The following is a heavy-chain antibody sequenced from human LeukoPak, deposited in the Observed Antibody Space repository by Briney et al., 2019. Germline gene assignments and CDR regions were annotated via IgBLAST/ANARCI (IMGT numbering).Heavy chain of an antibody. Sequence: SETLSLTSTVSGGSISSYYWSWIRQPPGKGLEWIGYIYHSGSTYYNPSLKSRVTISVDRSKNQFSLKLSSVTAADTAVYCCARVSGFLEWLSRAYYFDYWGQGTLVTVSS. V-gene: IGHV4-59*12. CDR1: GGSISSYY. D-gene: IGHD3-3*01. CDR2: IYHSGST. J-gene: IGHJ4*02. CDR3: ARVSGFLEWLSRAYYFDY.